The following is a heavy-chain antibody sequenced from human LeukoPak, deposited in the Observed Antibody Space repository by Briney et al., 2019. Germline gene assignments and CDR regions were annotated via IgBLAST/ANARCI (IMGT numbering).Heavy chain of an antibody. V-gene: IGHV4-59*01. CDR2: IYYNGNT. CDR3: ARGRSNYYGMDV. D-gene: IGHD1-26*01. CDR1: DGSINSYY. Sequence: NPSETLSLTCSVSDGSINSYYWNWIRRPPGKGLEWIGYIYYNGNTNYSPSLKSRVTMSVDMSENLFSLKVSSVTAADTAVYYCARGRSNYYGMDVWGQGTTVTVSS. J-gene: IGHJ6*02.